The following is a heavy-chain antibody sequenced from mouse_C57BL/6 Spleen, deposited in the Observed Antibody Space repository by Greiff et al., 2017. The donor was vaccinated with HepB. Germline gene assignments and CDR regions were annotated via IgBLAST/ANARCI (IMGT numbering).Heavy chain of an antibody. J-gene: IGHJ2*01. Sequence: VQLQQSGAELVRPGASVTLSCKASGYTITDYEMHWVKQTPVHGLEWIGAIDPETGGTAYNQKFKGKAILTADKSSSTAYMELRSLTSEDSAVYYCTRREVYYGSLDYWGQGTTLTVSS. V-gene: IGHV1-15*01. CDR3: TRREVYYGSLDY. D-gene: IGHD1-1*01. CDR2: IDPETGGT. CDR1: GYTITDYE.